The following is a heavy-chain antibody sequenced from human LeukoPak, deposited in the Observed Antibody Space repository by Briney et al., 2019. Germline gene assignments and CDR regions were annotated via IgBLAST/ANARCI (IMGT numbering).Heavy chain of an antibody. CDR2: IWYDGSNK. CDR1: GFTFSSYG. V-gene: IGHV3-33*06. D-gene: IGHD6-19*01. Sequence: GRSLRLSCAASGFTFSSYGMHWVRQAPGEGREGVAVIWYDGSNKYYADSVKGRFTISRDNSKNTLYLQMNSLRAEDTAVYYCAKDRGAVAGIDYWGQGTLVTVSS. CDR3: AKDRGAVAGIDY. J-gene: IGHJ4*02.